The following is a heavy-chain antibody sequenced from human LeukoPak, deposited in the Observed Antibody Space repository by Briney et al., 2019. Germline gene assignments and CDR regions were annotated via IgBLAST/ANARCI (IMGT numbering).Heavy chain of an antibody. CDR1: GFTLSSYW. Sequence: QPGGSRRLSCAASGFTLSSYWMHWVRQAPGKGLVWVSRVNGDGSSTSYADSVKGRFTISRDNAKNTLYLQMNSLRAEDTAVYYCARGSWYLDLWGRGTLVTVSS. V-gene: IGHV3-74*01. CDR2: VNGDGSST. J-gene: IGHJ2*01. CDR3: ARGSWYLDL.